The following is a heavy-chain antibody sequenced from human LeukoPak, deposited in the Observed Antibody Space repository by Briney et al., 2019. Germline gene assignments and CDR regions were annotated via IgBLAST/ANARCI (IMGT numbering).Heavy chain of an antibody. D-gene: IGHD6-13*01. CDR1: GFTFSSYS. CDR2: IYYSGST. J-gene: IGHJ4*02. CDR3: ASSGSFRQQLVK. Sequence: SGGSLRLSCAASGFTFSSYSMNWIRQPPGKGLEWIGYIYYSGSTNYNPSLKSRVTISVDTSKNQFSLKLSSVTAADTAVYYCASSGSFRQQLVKWGQGTLVTVSS. V-gene: IGHV4-59*01.